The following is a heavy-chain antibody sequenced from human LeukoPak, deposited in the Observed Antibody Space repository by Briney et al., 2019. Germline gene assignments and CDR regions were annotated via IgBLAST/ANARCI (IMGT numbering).Heavy chain of an antibody. J-gene: IGHJ4*02. V-gene: IGHV3-30*02. Sequence: QTGGSLRLSCAASGFTFSSYGMHWVRQAPGKGLEWVAFIRYDGSNKYYADSVKGRFTISRDNSKNTLYLQMNSLRAEDTAVYYCAKEDLGDIVVVVAATPVVDYWGQGTLVTVSS. D-gene: IGHD2-15*01. CDR3: AKEDLGDIVVVVAATPVVDY. CDR2: IRYDGSNK. CDR1: GFTFSSYG.